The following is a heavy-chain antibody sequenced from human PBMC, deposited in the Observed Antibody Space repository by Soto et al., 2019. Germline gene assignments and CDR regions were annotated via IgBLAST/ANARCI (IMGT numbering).Heavy chain of an antibody. D-gene: IGHD5-12*01. Sequence: GASVKVSCKASGFTFTSSAVQWVRQARGQRLEWMGWIVVGSGNTNYAQKFRERVTITRDMSTSTAYMELSSLRSEDTAVYYCAAGGPTYSGYRQPDYWGQGTMVTVSS. CDR3: AAGGPTYSGYRQPDY. J-gene: IGHJ4*02. CDR2: IVVGSGNT. V-gene: IGHV1-58*01. CDR1: GFTFTSSA.